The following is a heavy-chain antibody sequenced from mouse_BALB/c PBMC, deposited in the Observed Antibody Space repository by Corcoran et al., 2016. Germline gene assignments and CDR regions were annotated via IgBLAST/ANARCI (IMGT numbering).Heavy chain of an antibody. Sequence: EVQLQQSGPELVKPGASVKISCKASGYSFTGYYMHWVKQSHVKSLEWIGRINPYNGATSYNQNFKDKASLTVDKSSSTAYMELHSLTSEDSAVYYCARGRRYFDYLGQGTTLTVSS. V-gene: IGHV1-26*01. CDR2: INPYNGAT. CDR3: ARGRRYFDY. CDR1: GYSFTGYY. J-gene: IGHJ2*01.